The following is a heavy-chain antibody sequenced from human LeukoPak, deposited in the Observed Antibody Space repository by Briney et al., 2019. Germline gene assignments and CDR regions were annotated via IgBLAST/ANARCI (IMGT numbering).Heavy chain of an antibody. CDR2: ISGSGGST. CDR1: GFTFSSDA. V-gene: IGHV3-23*01. CDR3: AKVASLLRYSSMDV. D-gene: IGHD3-3*01. Sequence: PGGSLRLSCAASGFTFSSDAMSSVRQAPGKGLEWVSAISGSGGSTYYADSVKGRFTISRDNSKNTLYLQMNSLRAEDTAVYYCAKVASLLRYSSMDVWGQGTTVTVSS. J-gene: IGHJ6*02.